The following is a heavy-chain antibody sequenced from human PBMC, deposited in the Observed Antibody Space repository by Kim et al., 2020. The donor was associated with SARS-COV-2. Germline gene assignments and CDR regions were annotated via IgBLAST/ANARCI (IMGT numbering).Heavy chain of an antibody. D-gene: IGHD2-2*01. V-gene: IGHV3-23*01. J-gene: IGHJ6*02. Sequence: TGRFTISRDNSKSTLYLQMNSLRAEDTAVYYCAKAPPTVVSFYYFYGVDVWGQGTTVTVSS. CDR3: AKAPPTVVSFYYFYGVDV.